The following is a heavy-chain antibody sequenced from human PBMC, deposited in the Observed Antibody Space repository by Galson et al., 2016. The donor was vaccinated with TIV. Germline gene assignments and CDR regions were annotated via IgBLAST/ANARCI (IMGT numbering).Heavy chain of an antibody. V-gene: IGHV4-30-4*01. CDR1: GGSISSGDYY. CDR2: IYYRRST. D-gene: IGHD2-2*01. Sequence: TLSLTCTVSGGSISSGDYYWTWIRQPPGKGLEWIGYIYYRRSTYDNASLRSRLAISVDTSQNQFSLKLNSVTAADTAVYYCARDVVLYCTASSCLPSSFDLWGQGILVTVSS. J-gene: IGHJ4*02. CDR3: ARDVVLYCTASSCLPSSFDL.